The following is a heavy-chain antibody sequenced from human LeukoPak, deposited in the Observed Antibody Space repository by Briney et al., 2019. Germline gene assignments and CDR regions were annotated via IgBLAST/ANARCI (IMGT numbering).Heavy chain of an antibody. D-gene: IGHD3-9*01. V-gene: IGHV1-2*02. CDR1: GYTFNTYN. CDR2: INPNSGGT. Sequence: ASVKVSCKASGYTFNTYNINWVRQAPGQGLEWMGWINPNSGGTNYAQKFQGRVTMTRDTSISTAYMELSRLRSDDTAVYYCAALNYDILTGYNLIDYWGQGTLVTVSS. CDR3: AALNYDILTGYNLIDY. J-gene: IGHJ4*02.